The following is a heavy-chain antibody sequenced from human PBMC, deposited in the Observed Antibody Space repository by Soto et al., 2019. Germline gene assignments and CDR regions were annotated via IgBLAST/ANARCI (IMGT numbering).Heavy chain of an antibody. V-gene: IGHV4-59*12. CDR3: RRFICSSTSCYGGSHGSAP. J-gene: IGHJ5*02. CDR1: GASISTYY. D-gene: IGHD2-2*01. CDR2: IYHSGST. Sequence: SETLSLTCTVSGASISTYYWSWIRQPPGKGLEWIGEIYHSGSTNYNPSLKSRVTISVDKSKNQFSLKLSSVTAADTAVYYCRRFICSSTSCYGGSHGSAPWGQGTLVTVSS.